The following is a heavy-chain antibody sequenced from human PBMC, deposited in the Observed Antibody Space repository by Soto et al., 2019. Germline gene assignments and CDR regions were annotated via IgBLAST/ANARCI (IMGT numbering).Heavy chain of an antibody. Sequence: SETLSLTCAVSGGSISSSNWWSWVRQPPGKGLEWIGEIYHSGSTNYNPSLKSRVTISVDKSKNQFSLKLSSVTAADTAVYYCARAQGLRGYSGYGPFDYWGQGTLVTVSS. J-gene: IGHJ4*02. D-gene: IGHD5-12*01. CDR3: ARAQGLRGYSGYGPFDY. CDR2: IYHSGST. V-gene: IGHV4-4*02. CDR1: GGSISSSNW.